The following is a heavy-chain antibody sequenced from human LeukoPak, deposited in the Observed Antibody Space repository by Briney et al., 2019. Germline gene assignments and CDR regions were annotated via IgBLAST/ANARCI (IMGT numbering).Heavy chain of an antibody. D-gene: IGHD3-10*01. V-gene: IGHV4-59*01. Sequence: SETLSLTCTVSGGSINSYYWSWIRQPPGKGLEWIGYIYYSGSTNYNPSLKSRVTISVDTSKNQFSLKLSSVTAADTAVYYCATPVPHGSDPSLYYYYMHVWGKGTTVTISS. J-gene: IGHJ6*03. CDR3: ATPVPHGSDPSLYYYYMHV. CDR2: IYYSGST. CDR1: GGSINSYY.